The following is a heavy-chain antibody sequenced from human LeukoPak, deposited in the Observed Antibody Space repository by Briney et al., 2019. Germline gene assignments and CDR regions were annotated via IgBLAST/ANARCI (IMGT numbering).Heavy chain of an antibody. CDR2: FDPEDGET. V-gene: IGHV1-24*01. CDR1: AYTLTELS. Sequence: ASVKVSCNVSAYTLTELSMHWVLQPPGKGLEWKGGFDPEDGETIYAQKLQGRVTITEDTSTDTAYMELSSLRSEDTAVYYCATDRWYGDAFDIWGQGTMVTVSS. D-gene: IGHD6-13*01. CDR3: ATDRWYGDAFDI. J-gene: IGHJ3*02.